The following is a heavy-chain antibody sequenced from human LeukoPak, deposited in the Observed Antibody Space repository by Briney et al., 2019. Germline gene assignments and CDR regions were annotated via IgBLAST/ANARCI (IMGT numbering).Heavy chain of an antibody. CDR2: IYSSGNT. CDR3: ARHLGSGWYYFDY. J-gene: IGHJ4*02. V-gene: IGHV4-39*01. Sequence: SETLSLTCTVSGGSISSSSYYWGWIRQPPGKGLEYIGSIYSSGNTYYNPSLKSRVTISVDASKSQFSLKLSTVTAADTAVYYCARHLGSGWYYFDYWGQGTLVTVSS. D-gene: IGHD6-19*01. CDR1: GGSISSSSYY.